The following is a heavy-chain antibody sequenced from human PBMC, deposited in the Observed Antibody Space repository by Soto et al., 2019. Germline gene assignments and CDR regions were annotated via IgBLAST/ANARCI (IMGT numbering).Heavy chain of an antibody. J-gene: IGHJ3*02. V-gene: IGHV4-59*01. CDR3: ARDLSGRDDAFDI. CDR2: IYYSGST. D-gene: IGHD1-26*01. Sequence: PSETLSLTCTVSGGSISSYYWSWIRQPPVKGLEWIGYIYYSGSTNYNPSLKSRVTISVDTSKNQFSLKLSSVTAADTAVYYCARDLSGRDDAFDIWGQGTMVTVSS. CDR1: GGSISSYY.